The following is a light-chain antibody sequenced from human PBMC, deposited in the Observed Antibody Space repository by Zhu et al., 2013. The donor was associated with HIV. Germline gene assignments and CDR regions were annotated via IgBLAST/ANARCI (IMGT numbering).Light chain of an antibody. V-gene: IGKV1-9*01. Sequence: DIQMTQSPSSLSASVGDRVTITCRASQSIGRALNWYQQKPGKAPNLLIFGASTLQSGVPSKFSGSGFGTDFTLTISSLQPEDFASYYCQQYEGYPLTFGGGTKVELK. CDR3: QQYEGYPLT. CDR2: GAS. J-gene: IGKJ4*01. CDR1: QSIGRA.